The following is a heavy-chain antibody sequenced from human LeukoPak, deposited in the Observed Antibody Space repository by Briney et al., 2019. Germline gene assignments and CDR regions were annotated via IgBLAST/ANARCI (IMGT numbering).Heavy chain of an antibody. V-gene: IGHV4-34*01. D-gene: IGHD3-22*01. Sequence: SETLSLTCAVYGGSFSGYYWSWIRQPPGKGLEWIGEINHSGSTNYNPSLKSRVTISVDTSKNQFSLKLNSVTAADTAVYYCARGYYDSSGYYSGFDYWGQGTLVTVSS. J-gene: IGHJ4*02. CDR2: INHSGST. CDR1: GGSFSGYY. CDR3: ARGYYDSSGYYSGFDY.